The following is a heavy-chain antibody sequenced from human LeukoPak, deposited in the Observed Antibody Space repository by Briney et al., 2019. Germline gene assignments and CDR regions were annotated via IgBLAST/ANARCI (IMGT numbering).Heavy chain of an antibody. CDR3: ARDSGYDSSGYFNY. D-gene: IGHD3-22*01. J-gene: IGHJ4*02. CDR2: IYSGGST. V-gene: IGHV3-53*01. Sequence: GGSLRLSCAASGFTVSSNYMTWVRQAPGKGLECVSVIYSGGSTYYTDSVKGRFTISRDNSKNPLYLQMNSLRAEDTAVYYCARDSGYDSSGYFNYWGQGTLVTVSS. CDR1: GFTVSSNY.